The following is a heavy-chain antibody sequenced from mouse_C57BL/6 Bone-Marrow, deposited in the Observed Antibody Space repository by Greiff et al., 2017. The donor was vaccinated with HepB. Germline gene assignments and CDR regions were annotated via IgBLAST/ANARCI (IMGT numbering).Heavy chain of an antibody. CDR2: IDPSDSYT. J-gene: IGHJ3*01. CDR3: ARDGNSFAY. V-gene: IGHV1-50*01. CDR1: GYTFTSYW. Sequence: VKLQQPGAELVKPGASVKLSCKASGYTFTSYWMQWVKQRPGQGLEWIGEIDPSDSYTNYNQKFKGKATLTVDTSSSTAYMQLSSLTSEDSAVYYCARDGNSFAYWGQGTLVTVSA. D-gene: IGHD2-1*01.